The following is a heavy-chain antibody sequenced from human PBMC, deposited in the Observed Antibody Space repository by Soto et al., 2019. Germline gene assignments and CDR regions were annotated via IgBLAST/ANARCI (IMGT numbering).Heavy chain of an antibody. D-gene: IGHD4-17*01. CDR3: AHRTTTLTWWFDP. Sequence: QITLKESGPKLVKPKQPLTLTCTFSGFSLTTSGVGVGWILKTQGNALEWLALIYWDDDKRYSPSLKSRLTITKNTSQNQVVLTMTNMDPADTATYFCAHRTTTLTWWFDPWGQVNLVTVSS. V-gene: IGHV2-5*02. J-gene: IGHJ5*02. CDR1: GFSLTTSGVG. CDR2: IYWDDDK.